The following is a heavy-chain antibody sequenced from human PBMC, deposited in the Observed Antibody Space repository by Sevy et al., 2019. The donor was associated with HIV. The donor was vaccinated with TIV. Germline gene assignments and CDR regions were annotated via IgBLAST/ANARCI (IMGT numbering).Heavy chain of an antibody. CDR1: GFSFSTYW. CDR3: VREGLGGFSYSLDC. CDR2: MNQDGTER. D-gene: IGHD3-16*01. Sequence: GGSLRLSCAASGFSFSTYWMTWVRQAPGKGLEWVATMNQDGTERDYVDSVKGRLTISRVNTKTSQFLQMNSLSAEDTGVYYCVREGLGGFSYSLDCWGQGTLVTVSS. V-gene: IGHV3-7*01. J-gene: IGHJ4*02.